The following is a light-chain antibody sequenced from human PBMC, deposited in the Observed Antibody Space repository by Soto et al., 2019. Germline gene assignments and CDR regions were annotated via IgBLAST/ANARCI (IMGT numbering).Light chain of an antibody. J-gene: IGKJ1*01. V-gene: IGKV3-15*01. CDR1: QTVGSN. CDR2: TTS. Sequence: EIVMTQSPATLSVSPGERITISCRASQTVGSNLAWYQQKPGQAPRLLIYTTSSRATGVPAKFSGSGSGTEFILTIDSLQSEDFVLYYCQQYNSWPRTFGQGTKVDIK. CDR3: QQYNSWPRT.